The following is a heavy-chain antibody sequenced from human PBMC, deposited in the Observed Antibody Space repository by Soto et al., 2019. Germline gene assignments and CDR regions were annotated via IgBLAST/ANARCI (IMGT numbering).Heavy chain of an antibody. CDR3: ATPSGSFPGG. CDR2: IIPIFGTV. Sequence: QVHLVQSGAEVKKPGSSVKVSCKVSGGTFTSRSYTINWVRQAPGQGLEWMGGIIPIFGTVKYAQNFQGRVTITADDSTTIVYMELSSLRSEDTAIYYCATPSGSFPGGWGQGTLVTVSS. V-gene: IGHV1-69*12. CDR1: GGTFTSRSYT. D-gene: IGHD1-26*01. J-gene: IGHJ4*02.